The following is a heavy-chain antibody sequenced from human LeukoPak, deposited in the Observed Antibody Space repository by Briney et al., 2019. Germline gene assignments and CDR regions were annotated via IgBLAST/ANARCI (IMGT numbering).Heavy chain of an antibody. D-gene: IGHD2-2*01. J-gene: IGHJ5*02. CDR2: IYYSGST. CDR1: GGSISSYY. CDR3: ARHGGDIVVVPAAAPLYNWFDP. Sequence: SETLSLTCTVPGGSISSYYWSWIRQPPGKGLEWIGYIYYSGSTNYNPSLKSRVTISVDQSKNQFSLKLSSVTAADTAVYYCARHGGDIVVVPAAAPLYNWFDPWGQGTLVTVSS. V-gene: IGHV4-59*08.